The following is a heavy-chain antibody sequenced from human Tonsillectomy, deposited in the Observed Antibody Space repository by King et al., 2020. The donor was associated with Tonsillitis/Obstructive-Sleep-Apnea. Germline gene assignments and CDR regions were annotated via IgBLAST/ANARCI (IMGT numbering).Heavy chain of an antibody. CDR1: GDSISSYY. Sequence: QLQESGPGLVKPSETLSLTCTVSGDSISSYYWSWIRQPPGKGLECIGYIYYSGGTNYNPSLKSRVTISVDTSKNQFSLKLSSVTAADTAVYYCAGEGAVMNAFDLWGQGTMVTVSS. CDR3: AGEGAVMNAFDL. D-gene: IGHD2-8*01. J-gene: IGHJ3*01. V-gene: IGHV4-59*01. CDR2: IYYSGGT.